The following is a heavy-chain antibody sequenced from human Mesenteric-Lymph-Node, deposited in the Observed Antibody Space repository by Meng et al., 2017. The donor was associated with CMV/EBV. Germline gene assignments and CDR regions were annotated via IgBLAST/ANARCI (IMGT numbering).Heavy chain of an antibody. CDR1: GFTFSSYF. CDR2: IYSGGGTT. J-gene: IGHJ6*02. D-gene: IGHD2-2*01. V-gene: IGHV3-23*03. CDR3: AKDLEASCSSTSCFYGLDV. Sequence: GESLKISCEASGFTFSSYFSSYNMNWVRQAPGKGLERVSVIYSGGGTTDYADSVKGRFTISRDNSKNMLYLQMNSLRAEDTAVYYCAKDLEASCSSTSCFYGLDVWGQGTMVTVSS.